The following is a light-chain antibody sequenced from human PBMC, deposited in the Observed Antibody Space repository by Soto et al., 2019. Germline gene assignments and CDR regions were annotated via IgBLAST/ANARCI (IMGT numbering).Light chain of an antibody. CDR3: SSYAGSYSV. CDR2: EVT. J-gene: IGLJ1*01. V-gene: IGLV2-8*01. Sequence: QSALTQPPSASGAPGQSVTISCTGTSSDVGGYNYVSWYQHHPGKAPKLMIYEVTKRPSGVPDRFSGSKSGNTASRTVSGLQAEDEADYYCSSYAGSYSVFGPGTKLTVL. CDR1: SSDVGGYNY.